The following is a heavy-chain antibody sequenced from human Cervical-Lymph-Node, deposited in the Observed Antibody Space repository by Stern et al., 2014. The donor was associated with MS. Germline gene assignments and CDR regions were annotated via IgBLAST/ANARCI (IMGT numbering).Heavy chain of an antibody. V-gene: IGHV5-51*01. CDR1: GDNFASYW. CDR2: IYPGDSDT. D-gene: IGHD1-26*01. J-gene: IGHJ3*02. CDR3: ATFSGSHSDAFDI. Sequence: DQLVQSGAEVKKPGESLKISCKGSGDNFASYWIAWVRQVPGKGLKWVGTIYPGDSDTRYSPSFQGQVTISADKSVRTAYLQWSRLKASDTALYYCATFSGSHSDAFDIWGQGTMVTVSS.